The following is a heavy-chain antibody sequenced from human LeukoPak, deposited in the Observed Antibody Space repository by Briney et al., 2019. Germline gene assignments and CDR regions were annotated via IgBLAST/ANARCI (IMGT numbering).Heavy chain of an antibody. Sequence: GGSLRLSCAASGFTFSSYGMHWVRQAPGKGLEWVAVISYDGSNKYYADSVKGRFTISRDNSKNTLYLQMNSLRAEDTAVYYCAKSPGYSSSWYYMDVWGKGTTVTVSS. J-gene: IGHJ6*03. D-gene: IGHD6-13*01. CDR1: GFTFSSYG. CDR2: ISYDGSNK. CDR3: AKSPGYSSSWYYMDV. V-gene: IGHV3-30*18.